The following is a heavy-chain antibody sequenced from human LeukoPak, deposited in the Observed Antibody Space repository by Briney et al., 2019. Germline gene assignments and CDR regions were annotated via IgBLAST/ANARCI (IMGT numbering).Heavy chain of an antibody. V-gene: IGHV4-34*01. CDR1: GGSFSGYY. D-gene: IGHD6-19*01. J-gene: IGHJ5*02. Sequence: SETLSLTCAVYGGSFSGYYWSWIRQPPGKGLDWIGSIYHSGSTYYNPSLKSRVTISVDTSKNQFSLKLSSVTAADTAVYYCARVEGDLRQWLGTWFDPWGQGTLVTVSS. CDR2: IYHSGST. CDR3: ARVEGDLRQWLGTWFDP.